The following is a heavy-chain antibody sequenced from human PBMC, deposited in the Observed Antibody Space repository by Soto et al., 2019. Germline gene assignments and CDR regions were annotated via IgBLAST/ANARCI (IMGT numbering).Heavy chain of an antibody. CDR1: GGTFSSYA. CDR2: IIPISGTA. J-gene: IGHJ6*02. CDR3: ARSQGSSTSLEIYYSYYYGMDV. V-gene: IGHV1-69*01. Sequence: QVQLVQSGAEGKKPGSSVKVSCKASGGTFSSYAISWVRQAPGQGLEWMGGIIPISGTANYAQKFQGRVTITADESTSTAYMELSSLRSEDTAVYYCARSQGSSTSLEIYYSYYYGMDVWGQGTPVTVSS. D-gene: IGHD2-2*01.